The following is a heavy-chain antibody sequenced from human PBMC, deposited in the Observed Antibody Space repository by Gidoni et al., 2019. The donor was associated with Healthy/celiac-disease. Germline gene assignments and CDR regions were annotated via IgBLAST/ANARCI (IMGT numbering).Heavy chain of an antibody. CDR2: INHSGST. CDR3: ARVGNMVAAAGT. V-gene: IGHV4-34*01. Sequence: QLQLQQWGAVLLTPSETLSLTCTVYGGSFSGYYWSWIRQPPGKGLEWIGEINHSGSTNYNPSLKTRVTISVDTSKNQFYLKLSFVTAAYTAVYYCARVGNMVAAAGTWGQGTLVTVSS. D-gene: IGHD6-13*01. CDR1: GGSFSGYY. J-gene: IGHJ5*02.